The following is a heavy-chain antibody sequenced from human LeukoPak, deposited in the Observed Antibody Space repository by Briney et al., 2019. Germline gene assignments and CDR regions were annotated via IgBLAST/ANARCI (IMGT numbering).Heavy chain of an antibody. CDR1: GYTFTSYD. CDR3: ASSLGYSSSYYYYYGMDV. CDR2: MNPNSGNT. V-gene: IGHV1-8*01. Sequence: ASVKVSCKASGYTFTSYDINWVRQATGQGLEWIGWMNPNSGNTGYAQKFQGRVTMTRNTSISTAYMELSSLRSEDTAVYYCASSLGYSSSYYYYYGMDVWGQGTTVTVSS. D-gene: IGHD5-18*01. J-gene: IGHJ6*02.